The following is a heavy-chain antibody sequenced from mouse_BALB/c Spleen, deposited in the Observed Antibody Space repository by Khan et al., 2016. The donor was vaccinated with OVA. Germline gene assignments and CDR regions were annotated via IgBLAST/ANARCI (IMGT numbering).Heavy chain of an antibody. Sequence: QVQLQQPGGDLMKPGASVKISCKATGYTFSSYWIEWVKQRPGHGLEWIGQIFPGSVSTTYNEKFKGKATFTADTSSNTAYMQLSSLTSEDSAVDDCARGGYGGFAYWGQGTLVTVSA. V-gene: IGHV1-9*01. D-gene: IGHD2-2*01. J-gene: IGHJ3*01. CDR2: IFPGSVST. CDR1: GYTFSSYW. CDR3: ARGGYGGFAY.